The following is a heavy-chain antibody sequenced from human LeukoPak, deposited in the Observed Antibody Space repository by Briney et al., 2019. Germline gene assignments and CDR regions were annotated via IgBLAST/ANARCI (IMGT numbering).Heavy chain of an antibody. CDR1: GGSFSGYY. CDR2: INHSGST. J-gene: IGHJ4*02. V-gene: IGHV4-34*01. D-gene: IGHD3-3*01. CDR3: ARGEYYDFWSGYYTLIDY. Sequence: SETLSLTCAVYGGSFSGYYWSWIRQPPGKGLEWIGEINHSGSTNYNPSLKSRVTISVDTSKNQFSLKLSSVTAADTAVYYCARGEYYDFWSGYYTLIDYWGQGTLVTVSS.